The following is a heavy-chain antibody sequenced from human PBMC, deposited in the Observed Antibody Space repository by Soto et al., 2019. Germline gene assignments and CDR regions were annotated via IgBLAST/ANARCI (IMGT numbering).Heavy chain of an antibody. J-gene: IGHJ6*02. CDR1: GGTFSSYA. CDR2: IIPIFGTA. D-gene: IGHD6-6*01. V-gene: IGHV1-69*01. Sequence: VKVSCKASGGTFSSYAISWVRQAPGQGLEWMGGIIPIFGTANYAQKFQGRVTITADESTSTAYMELSSLKSEDTAVYYCARGSSIAGLYYGMDVWGQGTTVTVSS. CDR3: ARGSSIAGLYYGMDV.